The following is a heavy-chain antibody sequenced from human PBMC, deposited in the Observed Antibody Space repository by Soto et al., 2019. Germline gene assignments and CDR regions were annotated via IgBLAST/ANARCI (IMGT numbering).Heavy chain of an antibody. CDR3: TTMPGYSSGWYVY. CDR2: IKSKTDGGTT. CDR1: GFTFSNAW. V-gene: IGHV3-15*01. Sequence: GGSLRLSCAASGFTFSNAWMSWVRQAPGKGLEWVGRIKSKTDGGTTDYAAPVKGRFTISRDDSKNTLYLQMNSLKTEDTAVYYCTTMPGYSSGWYVYWGQGTLVTVSS. D-gene: IGHD6-19*01. J-gene: IGHJ4*02.